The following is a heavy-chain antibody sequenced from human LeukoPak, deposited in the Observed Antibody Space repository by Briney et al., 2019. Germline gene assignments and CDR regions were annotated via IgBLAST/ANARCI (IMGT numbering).Heavy chain of an antibody. V-gene: IGHV4-31*03. D-gene: IGHD3-9*01. Sequence: SQTLSLTCTVSGGSISSGGYYWSWIRQHPGKGLEWIGYIYYSGSTYYNPSLKSRVTISVDTSKNQFSLKLSSVTAADTAVYYCARGDRDGPYDIGYYYYMDVWGKGTTVTVSS. J-gene: IGHJ6*03. CDR3: ARGDRDGPYDIGYYYYMDV. CDR1: GGSISSGGYY. CDR2: IYYSGST.